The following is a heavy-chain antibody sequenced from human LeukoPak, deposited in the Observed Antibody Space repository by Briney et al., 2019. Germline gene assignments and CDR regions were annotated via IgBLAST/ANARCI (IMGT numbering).Heavy chain of an antibody. D-gene: IGHD4-17*01. CDR1: GGSISSSSYY. V-gene: IGHV4-39*06. J-gene: IGHJ4*02. Sequence: PSETLSLTCTVSGGSISSSSYYWGWIRQPPGKGLEWIGSIYYSGSTYYNPSLKSRVTISVDTSKNTAVYYCARDLVGYGDSCFDYWGQGTLVTVS. CDR3: Y. CDR2: IYYSGST.